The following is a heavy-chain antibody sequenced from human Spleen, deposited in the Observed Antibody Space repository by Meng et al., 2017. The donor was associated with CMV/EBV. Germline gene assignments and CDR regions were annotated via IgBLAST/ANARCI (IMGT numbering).Heavy chain of an antibody. V-gene: IGHV1-69*10. J-gene: IGHJ5*02. CDR1: GYTFTGYQ. Sequence: SVKVSCKASGYTFTGYQMHWVRQAPGQGLEWMGGIVPLLRMATNAQKFQGRVTITADRSTTSTYMELTRLRSDDTAMYFCASATYMTTQQGWFDTWGQGTLVTVSS. CDR2: IVPLLRMA. CDR3: ASATYMTTQQGWFDT. D-gene: IGHD4-17*01.